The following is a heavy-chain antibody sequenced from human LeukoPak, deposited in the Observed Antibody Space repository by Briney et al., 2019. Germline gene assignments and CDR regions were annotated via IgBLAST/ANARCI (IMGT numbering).Heavy chain of an antibody. CDR2: IRGGGGT. Sequence: GGSLRLPCAASGFSFSNYAMSWARPARARAPARVSSIRGGGGTFYADSVKGRFTLSRDDSRNTVYLQLNNLRVEDTAIYYCAKANWVSNADAVWWGQGTQVTVSS. CDR3: AKANWVSNADAVW. D-gene: IGHD1-1*01. V-gene: IGHV3-23*01. CDR1: GFSFSNYA. J-gene: IGHJ4*02.